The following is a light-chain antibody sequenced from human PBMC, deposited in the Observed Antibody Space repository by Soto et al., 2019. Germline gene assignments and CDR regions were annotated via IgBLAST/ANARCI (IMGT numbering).Light chain of an antibody. CDR3: GADHGSGSNFVFNYV. J-gene: IGLJ1*01. V-gene: IGLV9-49*01. CDR1: SGYSNYK. Sequence: QPVLTQPPSASASLGASVTLTCTLSSGYSNYKVDWYQQRPGKGPRFVMRVGTGGGVGSKGDGIPDRFSVLGSGLNRYLTIKNIQEEDESDYHCGADHGSGSNFVFNYVFGTGTTLTVL. CDR2: VGTGGGVG.